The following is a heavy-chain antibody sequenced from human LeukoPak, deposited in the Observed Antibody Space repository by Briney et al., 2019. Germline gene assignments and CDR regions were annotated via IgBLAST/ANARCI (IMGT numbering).Heavy chain of an antibody. D-gene: IGHD5-24*01. CDR1: GFTFSSYA. CDR2: ISYDGSNK. V-gene: IGHV3-30-3*01. CDR3: ARSVPRGWLQFDYFDY. Sequence: GGSLRLSCAASGFTFSSYAMHWVRQAPGKGLEWVAVISYDGSNKYYADSVKGRFTISRDNSKNTLYLQMNSLRAEDTAVYYCARSVPRGWLQFDYFDYWGQGTLVTVSS. J-gene: IGHJ4*02.